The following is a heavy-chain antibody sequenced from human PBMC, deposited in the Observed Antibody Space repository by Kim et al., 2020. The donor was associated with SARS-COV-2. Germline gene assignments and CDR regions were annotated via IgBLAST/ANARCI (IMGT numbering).Heavy chain of an antibody. CDR2: TTRDGDGS. Sequence: GGSLRLSCSASGFIFSVYAIHWVRRAPGMGLQYVSATTRDGDGSFYADSVKDRFTIFRDNSKNTLFLQMSGLRAEVTAVYYCVRYGRNYGAVHWGQGTLVSVS. J-gene: IGHJ4*02. CDR3: VRYGRNYGAVH. V-gene: IGHV3-64D*06. CDR1: GFIFSVYA. D-gene: IGHD1-7*01.